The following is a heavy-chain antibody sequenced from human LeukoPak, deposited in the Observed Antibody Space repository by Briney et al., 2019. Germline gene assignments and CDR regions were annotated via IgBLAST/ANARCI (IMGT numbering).Heavy chain of an antibody. J-gene: IGHJ4*02. CDR2: IYPGDSDT. CDR3: AGPSSSWSNNFDY. Sequence: GESLKISCKASGYSFTSYWIGWVRQMHGKGLEWMGIIYPGDSDTRYSPSFQGQVTISADKSISTAYLQWSSLKASDTAMYYCAGPSSSWSNNFDYWGQGTLVTVSS. CDR1: GYSFTSYW. V-gene: IGHV5-51*01. D-gene: IGHD6-13*01.